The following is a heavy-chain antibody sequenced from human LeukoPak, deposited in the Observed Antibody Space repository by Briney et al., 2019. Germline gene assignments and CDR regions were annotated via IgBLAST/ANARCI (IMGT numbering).Heavy chain of an antibody. D-gene: IGHD6-19*01. J-gene: IGHJ4*02. Sequence: PGGSLRLSCAASGFTFSTYNMNWVRQAPGKGLEWVSYITISGTTIYYADSVKGRFTISRDNAKNSLYLQMNSLRVEDTAVYYCARHSGWAFDSWGQGTLVTVSS. CDR2: ITISGTTI. CDR1: GFTFSTYN. CDR3: ARHSGWAFDS. V-gene: IGHV3-48*01.